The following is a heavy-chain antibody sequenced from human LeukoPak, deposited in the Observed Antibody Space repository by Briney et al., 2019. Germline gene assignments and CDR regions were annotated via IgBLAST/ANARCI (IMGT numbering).Heavy chain of an antibody. V-gene: IGHV3-21*01. CDR3: ARGRRGYSGYDRTLVYYGMDV. Sequence: GGSLRLSCAASGFTFSSYSMNWVRQAPGKGLEWVSSISSSSYIYYADSVKGRFTISRDNAKNSLYLQMNSLRAEDTAVYYCARGRRGYSGYDRTLVYYGMDVWGQGTTVTVSS. CDR2: ISSSSYI. D-gene: IGHD5-12*01. J-gene: IGHJ6*02. CDR1: GFTFSSYS.